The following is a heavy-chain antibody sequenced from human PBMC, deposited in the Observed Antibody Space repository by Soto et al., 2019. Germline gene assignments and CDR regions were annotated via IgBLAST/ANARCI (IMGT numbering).Heavy chain of an antibody. D-gene: IGHD3-22*01. CDR1: GYTFTSYG. CDR3: ARDPNDSSAYYHHYYYGMDV. Sequence: QIQLMQSGAEVKKPGASVKVSCKASGYTFTSYGIHWVRQAPGQRLEWTGWINAGNGNTKYSEKFQGRVTSTRDTSESTAYLELSSLRSEDTAVYYCARDPNDSSAYYHHYYYGMDVWGQGTTVTVSS. J-gene: IGHJ6*02. V-gene: IGHV1-3*01. CDR2: INAGNGNT.